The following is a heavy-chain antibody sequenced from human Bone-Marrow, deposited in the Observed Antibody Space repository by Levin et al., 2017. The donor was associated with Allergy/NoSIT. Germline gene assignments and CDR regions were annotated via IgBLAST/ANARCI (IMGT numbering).Heavy chain of an antibody. D-gene: IGHD3-16*01. V-gene: IGHV4-59*11. CDR1: GGSISSLF. CDR3: ARHYSFGFDI. J-gene: IGHJ3*02. Sequence: SSETLSLTCTVSGGSISSLFWSWIRQPPGKELEWIGQIYYSGSTSFNPSLKSRVTMSVDTSKNQFSLKLNSVTAADTAVYYCARHYSFGFDIWGQGTMVTVSS. CDR2: IYYSGST.